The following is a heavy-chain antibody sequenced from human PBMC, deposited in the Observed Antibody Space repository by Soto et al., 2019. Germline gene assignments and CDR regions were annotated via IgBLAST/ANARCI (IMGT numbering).Heavy chain of an antibody. V-gene: IGHV4-31*03. CDR3: ARDRECSSTSCPNYYYYGMDV. J-gene: IGHJ6*02. CDR2: IYYSGST. Sequence: QVQLQESGPGLVKPSQTLSLTCTVSGGSISSGGYYWSWIRQHPGKGLEWIGYIYYSGSTYYNPSLKSRVTISVDTSKSQFSLKLSSVTAADTAVYYCARDRECSSTSCPNYYYYGMDVWGQGTTVTVSS. D-gene: IGHD2-2*01. CDR1: GGSISSGGYY.